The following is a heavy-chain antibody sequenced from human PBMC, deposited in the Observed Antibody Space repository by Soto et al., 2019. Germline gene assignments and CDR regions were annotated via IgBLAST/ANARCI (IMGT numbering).Heavy chain of an antibody. D-gene: IGHD5-12*01. CDR3: ARDPYDSHYYYGMDV. V-gene: IGHV1-69*06. Sequence: GPSVKVSCKASGGTFSSYAISWVRQAPGQGLEWMGGIIPIFGTANYAQKFQGRVTITADKSTSTAYMELSSLRSEDTAVYYCARDPYDSHYYYGMDVWGQGTTVTVSS. J-gene: IGHJ6*02. CDR2: IIPIFGTA. CDR1: GGTFSSYA.